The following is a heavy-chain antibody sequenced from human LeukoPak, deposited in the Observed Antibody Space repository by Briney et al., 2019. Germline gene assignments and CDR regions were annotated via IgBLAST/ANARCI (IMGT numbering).Heavy chain of an antibody. D-gene: IGHD4-17*01. V-gene: IGHV4-30-4*01. J-gene: IGHJ4*02. CDR2: IYYSGST. Sequence: PSETLSLTCTVSGGSISSGDYYWSWIRQPPGKGLEWIGYIYYSGSTYYNPSLKSRVTISVDTSKNQFSLKLSSVTAANTAVYYCARHDYGDSREIDYWGQGTLVTVSS. CDR1: GGSISSGDYY. CDR3: ARHDYGDSREIDY.